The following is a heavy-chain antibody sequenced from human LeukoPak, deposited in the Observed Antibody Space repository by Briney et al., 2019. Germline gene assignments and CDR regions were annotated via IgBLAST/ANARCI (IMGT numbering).Heavy chain of an antibody. Sequence: PGGSLRLSCAASGFTSTNYWMHWVRQAPEKGLVGVSRINIDGSGISYVDSVKGRFTISRDNAKNTLYLQMNSLRAEDTAVYYCARDCYDIVTGHNPLGAFDLWGQGTMVTVSS. CDR3: ARDCYDIVTGHNPLGAFDL. J-gene: IGHJ3*01. V-gene: IGHV3-74*01. D-gene: IGHD3-9*01. CDR1: GFTSTNYW. CDR2: INIDGSGI.